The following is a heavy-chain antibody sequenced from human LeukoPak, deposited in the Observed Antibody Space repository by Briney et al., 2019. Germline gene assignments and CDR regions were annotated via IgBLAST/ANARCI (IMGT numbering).Heavy chain of an antibody. CDR2: INHNEFT. V-gene: IGHV4-34*01. D-gene: IGHD5-18*01. Sequence: PSETLSLTCAVYGGSFTTYYWSWIRQPPGKGLEWIGEINHNEFTNYNPSLKNRVTISVDTSKNQFSLKLSSVTAVDTAVYYCASKGHTAMAKYYYYMDVWGKGTTVTVSS. CDR3: ASKGHTAMAKYYYYMDV. CDR1: GGSFTTYY. J-gene: IGHJ6*03.